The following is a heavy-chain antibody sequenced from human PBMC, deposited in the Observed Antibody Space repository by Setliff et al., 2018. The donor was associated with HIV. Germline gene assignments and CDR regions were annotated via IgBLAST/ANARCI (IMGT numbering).Heavy chain of an antibody. V-gene: IGHV5-51*01. CDR3: ARGRGGYFGGGRYYNLPYFDS. J-gene: IGHJ4*02. CDR2: IYPGDSDP. Sequence: PGESLKISCKGSGYSFTSYWIGWVRQMPGKGLEWMGIIYPGDSDPKYNPSFEGQGTISADKSIKTAFLQWRSLKTSDTAIYYCARGRGGYFGGGRYYNLPYFDSWGQGTLVTVSS. D-gene: IGHD2-15*01. CDR1: GYSFTSYW.